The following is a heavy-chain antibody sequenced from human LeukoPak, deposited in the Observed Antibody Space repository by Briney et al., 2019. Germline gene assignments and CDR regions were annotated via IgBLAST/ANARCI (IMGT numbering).Heavy chain of an antibody. Sequence: SETLSLTRTVSGGSISSYYWSWIRQPPGKGLEWIGYIYTSGSTNYNPSLKSRVTISVDTSKNQFSLKLSSVTAADTAVYYCARQATMWYYFDYWGQGTLVTVSS. J-gene: IGHJ4*02. D-gene: IGHD5-12*01. CDR3: ARQATMWYYFDY. CDR2: IYTSGST. CDR1: GGSISSYY. V-gene: IGHV4-4*09.